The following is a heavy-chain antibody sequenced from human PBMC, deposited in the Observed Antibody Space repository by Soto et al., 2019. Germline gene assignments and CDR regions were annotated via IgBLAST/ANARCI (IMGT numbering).Heavy chain of an antibody. CDR1: GFTFNIYG. J-gene: IGHJ4*02. CDR2: ISYDGSNQ. CDR3: AKDQASGQGSFDS. V-gene: IGHV3-30*18. Sequence: PGGSLRLSCAASGFTFNIYGMHWVRQAPDKGLERVALISYDGSNQYYADSVKGRFTISRDNSKNTLFLQMNSLRADDTAVYYCAKDQASGQGSFDSWGQGTLVTVSS.